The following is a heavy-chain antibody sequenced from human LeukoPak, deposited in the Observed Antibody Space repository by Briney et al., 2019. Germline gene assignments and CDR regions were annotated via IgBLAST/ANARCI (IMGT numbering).Heavy chain of an antibody. CDR3: ARGMPATAIRPYFDS. V-gene: IGHV3-66*01. J-gene: IGHJ4*02. D-gene: IGHD5-18*01. CDR1: GFTASNNY. Sequence: VGSLRLSCTASGFTASNNYTTWVRQAPGKGLEWVSVIYGSGSTFYADSVKGRFTISRDSSKNTLNLQMDSLRAEDTAVYYCARGMPATAIRPYFDSWGQGTLVTVSS. CDR2: IYGSGST.